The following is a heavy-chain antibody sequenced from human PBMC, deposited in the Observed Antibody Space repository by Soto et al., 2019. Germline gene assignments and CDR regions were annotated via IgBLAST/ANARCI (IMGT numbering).Heavy chain of an antibody. CDR2: IYPDGTTQ. Sequence: QVQLVESGGGVVQPGESLRLSCAASGFTFSSYLMHWVRQAPAKGLEWVAIIYPDGTTQYYGDSVKGRFIISRDNYKSTLYVQMNSLRVEDTAVYLCARDVGSSSWHALDIWGQWTMVTVSS. J-gene: IGHJ3*02. D-gene: IGHD6-13*01. CDR3: ARDVGSSSWHALDI. CDR1: GFTFSSYL. V-gene: IGHV3-33*01.